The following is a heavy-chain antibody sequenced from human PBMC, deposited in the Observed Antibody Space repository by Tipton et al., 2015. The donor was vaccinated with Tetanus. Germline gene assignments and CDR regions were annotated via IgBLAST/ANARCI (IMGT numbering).Heavy chain of an antibody. V-gene: IGHV1-2*02. J-gene: IGHJ6*02. Sequence: QMQLVQSGAEVKRPGASVKVSCKASGYTFVGYYLYWVRQAPGQGLEWMGWIDPNSGHTNYAQKFQGRVTMTRDTSVSTAYMELSSLRSDDTAVYFCARDKGDYIYYGMDVWGPGTTVTVSS. D-gene: IGHD5-12*01. CDR2: IDPNSGHT. CDR1: GYTFVGYY. CDR3: ARDKGDYIYYGMDV.